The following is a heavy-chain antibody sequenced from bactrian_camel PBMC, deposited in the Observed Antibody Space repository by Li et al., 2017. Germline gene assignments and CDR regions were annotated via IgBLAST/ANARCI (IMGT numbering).Heavy chain of an antibody. V-gene: IGHV3S55*01. CDR1: APTYSMC. CDR2: SRTTGTT. D-gene: IGHD1*01. Sequence: VQLVESGGGSVQAGGSLRLSCVVSAPTYSMCMGWFRQAPGKEREGVARSRTTGTTWYADPVTGRFTISRDRAKKTLTLEMTSLKPEDTAMYYCAARYGNGGTCRVMEITSGYLGQGTQVTVS. CDR3: AARYGNGGTCRVMEITSGY. J-gene: IGHJ6*01.